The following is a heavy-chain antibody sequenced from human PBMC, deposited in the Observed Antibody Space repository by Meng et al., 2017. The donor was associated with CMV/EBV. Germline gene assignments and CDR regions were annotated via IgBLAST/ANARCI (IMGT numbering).Heavy chain of an antibody. V-gene: IGHV3-30*02. CDR3: FCFHFDY. J-gene: IGHJ4*02. D-gene: IGHD2-15*01. Sequence: GESLKISCAASGFTFSSYGMHWVRQAPGKGLEWVTFIRYDGSNKYYADSVKGRFTISRDNSKNTLYLQMNSLRAEDTAVYYCFCFHFDYWGQGTLVTVSS. CDR1: GFTFSSYG. CDR2: IRYDGSNK.